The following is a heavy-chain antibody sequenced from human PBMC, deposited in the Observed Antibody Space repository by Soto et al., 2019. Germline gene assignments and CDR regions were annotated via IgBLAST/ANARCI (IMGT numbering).Heavy chain of an antibody. J-gene: IGHJ4*02. CDR3: ARPRITMLRGISGY. D-gene: IGHD3-10*01. V-gene: IGHV3-48*01. Sequence: EVQLVESGGGLVQPGGSLRLSCAASGFTFSSYSMNWVRQAPGKGLEWVSYISSSSSTIYYADSVKGRFTISRDNAKNSMYLQMNSLRAEDTAVYYCARPRITMLRGISGYWGQGTLVTVSS. CDR2: ISSSSSTI. CDR1: GFTFSSYS.